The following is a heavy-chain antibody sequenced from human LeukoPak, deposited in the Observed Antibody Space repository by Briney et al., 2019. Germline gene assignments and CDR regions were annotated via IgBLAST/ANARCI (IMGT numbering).Heavy chain of an antibody. CDR1: GFTFSSYS. J-gene: IGHJ4*02. Sequence: PGGSLRLSCAASGFTFSSYSMNWVRQAPGKGLEWASSISSSSSYIYYADSVKGRFTISRDNAKNSLYLQMNSLRAEDTAVYYCARGIAAAGTPGYWGQGTLVTVSS. CDR2: ISSSSSYI. CDR3: ARGIAAAGTPGY. V-gene: IGHV3-21*01. D-gene: IGHD6-13*01.